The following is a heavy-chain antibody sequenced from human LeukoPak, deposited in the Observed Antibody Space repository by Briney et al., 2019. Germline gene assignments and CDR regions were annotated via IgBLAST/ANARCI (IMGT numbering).Heavy chain of an antibody. CDR2: IIPIFGTA. Sequence: ASVKVSCKASGGTFSSYAISWVRQAPGQGLEWMGGIIPIFGTANYAQKFQGRVTITADKSTSTAYMELSSLRSEDTAVYYCAPSPTSFSSTRVGWFDPWGQGTLVTVSS. CDR1: GGTFSSYA. D-gene: IGHD2-2*01. J-gene: IGHJ5*02. CDR3: APSPTSFSSTRVGWFDP. V-gene: IGHV1-69*06.